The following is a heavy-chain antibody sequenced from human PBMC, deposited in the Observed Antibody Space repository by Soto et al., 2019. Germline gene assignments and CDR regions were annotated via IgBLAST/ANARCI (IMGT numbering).Heavy chain of an antibody. V-gene: IGHV3-23*01. CDR1: GFPFGNYA. CDR3: AKDPRLHLAY. J-gene: IGHJ4*02. CDR2: ISGGGDGT. Sequence: EVHLLESGGGLVQPGGSLRLSCTASGFPFGNYAMYWVRQAPGKGLEWVSGISGGGDGTNYADSVKGRFTVSRDNSRNTMYLQMNSLRAEDTAVYYCAKDPRLHLAYWGQGTLVTVSS. D-gene: IGHD4-4*01.